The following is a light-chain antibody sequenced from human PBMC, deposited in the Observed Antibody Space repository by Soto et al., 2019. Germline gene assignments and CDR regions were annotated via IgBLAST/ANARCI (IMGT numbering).Light chain of an antibody. CDR1: QSLTNPD. J-gene: IGKJ5*01. Sequence: ENVLTQSPVTLSLSPGDRATLFCSARQSLTNPDIAWYQQKPGQAPRLLLYDISSRATGIPDRFSGSVSGTDFTLTITRLEPEDFAVFYCQQYGSSEIIFGQGTRLEIK. V-gene: IGKV3-20*01. CDR2: DIS. CDR3: QQYGSSEII.